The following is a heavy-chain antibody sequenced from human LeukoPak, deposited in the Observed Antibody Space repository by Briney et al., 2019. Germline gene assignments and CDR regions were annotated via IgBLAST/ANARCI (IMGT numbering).Heavy chain of an antibody. D-gene: IGHD3-22*01. CDR2: VSWNSGSI. CDR3: AKDKREYYDSSGYYYGPFDY. V-gene: IGHV3-9*01. CDR1: GFTFYDYA. Sequence: PGRSLRLSCAASGFTFYDYAMHWVRHAPGKGLEWVSGVSWNSGSIGYADSVKGRFTISRDNAKNSLYLQMNSLRAEDTALYYCAKDKREYYDSSGYYYGPFDYWGQGTLVTVSS. J-gene: IGHJ4*02.